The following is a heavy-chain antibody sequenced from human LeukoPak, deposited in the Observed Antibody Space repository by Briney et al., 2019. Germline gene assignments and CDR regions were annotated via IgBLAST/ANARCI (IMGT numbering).Heavy chain of an antibody. D-gene: IGHD3-3*01. CDR1: GGTFSSYA. J-gene: IGHJ3*02. CDR3: AREKTLITIFGVVIYDAFDI. V-gene: IGHV1-69*04. Sequence: WASVKVSCEASGGTFSSYAISWVRQAPGQGLEWMGRIIPILGIANYAQKFQGRVTITADKSTSTAYMELSSLRSEDTAVYYCAREKTLITIFGVVIYDAFDIWGQGTMVTVSS. CDR2: IIPILGIA.